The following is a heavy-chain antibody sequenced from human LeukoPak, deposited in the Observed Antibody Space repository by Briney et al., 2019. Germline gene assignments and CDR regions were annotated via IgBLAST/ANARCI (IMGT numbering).Heavy chain of an antibody. CDR1: GGSISSGGYS. CDR2: IYHSGST. CDR3: ARECPDSSGYYYYFDY. J-gene: IGHJ4*02. Sequence: PSETLSLTCAVSGGSISSGGYSWSWIRQPPGKGLEWIGYIYHSGSTYYNPSLKSRVTVSVDRSKNQFSLKLSSVTAADTAVYYCARECPDSSGYYYYFDYWGQGTLVTVSS. D-gene: IGHD3-22*01. V-gene: IGHV4-30-2*01.